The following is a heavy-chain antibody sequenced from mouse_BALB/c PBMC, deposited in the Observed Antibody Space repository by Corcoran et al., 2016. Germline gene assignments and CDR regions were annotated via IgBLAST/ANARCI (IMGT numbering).Heavy chain of an antibody. V-gene: IGHV14-3*02. J-gene: IGHJ1*01. CDR3: ANWDWYFDV. Sequence: EVQLQQSGAELVKPGASVKLSCTASGFNIKDTYMHWVKQRPEKGLEWIGRIDPANGNTKYDPKFQGQATITADTSSNTAYLQLSSLTSEDTAVYYCANWDWYFDVWGAGTTVTVSS. D-gene: IGHD4-1*01. CDR1: GFNIKDTY. CDR2: IDPANGNT.